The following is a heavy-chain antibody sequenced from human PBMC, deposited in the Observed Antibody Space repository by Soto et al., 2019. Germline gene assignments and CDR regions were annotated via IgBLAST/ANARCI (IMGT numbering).Heavy chain of an antibody. V-gene: IGHV3-23*01. D-gene: IGHD3-22*01. CDR1: GFTFSSYA. J-gene: IGHJ6*02. Sequence: GSLRLSCAASGFTFSSYAMSWVRQAPGKGLEWVSAISGSGGSTYYADSVKGRFTISRDNSKNTLYLQMNSLRAEDTAVYYCAKKDHYYDSSGYPDYGMDVWGQGTTVTVSS. CDR3: AKKDHYYDSSGYPDYGMDV. CDR2: ISGSGGST.